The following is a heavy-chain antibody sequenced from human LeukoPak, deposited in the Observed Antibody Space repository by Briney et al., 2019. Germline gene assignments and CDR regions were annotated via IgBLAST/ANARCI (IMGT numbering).Heavy chain of an antibody. CDR1: GFTFSSYW. CDR3: AELGITMIGGV. Sequence: GGSLRLSCAASGFTFSSYWMSWVRQAPGKGLEWVANIKQDGSGKYYVDSVKGRFTISRDNAKNSLYLQMNSLRAEDTTVYYCAELGITMIGGVWGKGTTVTISS. J-gene: IGHJ6*04. V-gene: IGHV3-7*01. D-gene: IGHD3-10*02. CDR2: IKQDGSGK.